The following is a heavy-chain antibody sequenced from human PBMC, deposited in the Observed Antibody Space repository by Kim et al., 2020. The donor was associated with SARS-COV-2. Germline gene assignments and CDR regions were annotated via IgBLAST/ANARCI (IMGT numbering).Heavy chain of an antibody. D-gene: IGHD2-15*01. V-gene: IGHV4-59*01. CDR2: IYYSGST. CDR3: ARAILAAAAEYHFDT. Sequence: SETLSLTCTVSGGSMNRYYWSWIRQPPGKRLEWIGTIYYSGSTNYNPSLGSRVTISIDTSKEEFSLRLSSVTAADTAVYFCARAILAAAAEYHFDTWGEG. CDR1: GGSMNRYY. J-gene: IGHJ4*02.